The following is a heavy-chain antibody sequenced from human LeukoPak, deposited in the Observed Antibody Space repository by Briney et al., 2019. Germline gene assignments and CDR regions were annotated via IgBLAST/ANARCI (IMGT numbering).Heavy chain of an antibody. CDR2: ISGSGGST. V-gene: IGHV3-23*01. CDR3: AKDRDSSSWDTIGFYYFDY. CDR1: GFTFSSYA. J-gene: IGHJ4*02. Sequence: GKSLRLSCAASGFTFSSYAMSWVRQAPGKGLEWVSAISGSGGSTYYADSVKGRFTISRDNSKNTLYLQMNSLRAEDTAVYYCAKDRDSSSWDTIGFYYFDYWGQGTLVTVSS. D-gene: IGHD6-13*01.